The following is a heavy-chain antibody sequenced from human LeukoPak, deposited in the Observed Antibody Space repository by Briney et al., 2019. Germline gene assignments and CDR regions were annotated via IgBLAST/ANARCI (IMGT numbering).Heavy chain of an antibody. CDR2: IVDDGSNA. D-gene: IGHD6-13*01. CDR3: AKDIERNSWYSPSDF. J-gene: IGHJ4*02. V-gene: IGHV3-30*02. CDR1: GFTFSSYN. Sequence: PGGSLRLSCAASGFTFSSYNMNWVRQAPGKGLEWVAFIVDDGSNAYYVDSVRGRFTISRDNSKNTLYLQMSSLTLEDTAVYYCAKDIERNSWYSPSDFWGQGTLVTVSP.